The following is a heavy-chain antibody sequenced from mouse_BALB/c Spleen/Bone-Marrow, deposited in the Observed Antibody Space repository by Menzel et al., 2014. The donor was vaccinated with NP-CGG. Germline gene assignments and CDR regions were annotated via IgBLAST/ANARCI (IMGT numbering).Heavy chain of an antibody. CDR2: INPYNDGT. Sequence: EVQLQQSGPELAKPGASVKMSCKASGYTFTNYVMHWVKQKPGQGLEWIGYINPYNDGTKYNEKFKGKATLTSDKSSGTAYMELSSLTSEDSAVYYCARRPSFYGSSYGAMDYWGQGTSVTVSS. CDR1: GYTFTNYV. J-gene: IGHJ4*01. CDR3: ARRPSFYGSSYGAMDY. V-gene: IGHV1-14*01. D-gene: IGHD1-1*01.